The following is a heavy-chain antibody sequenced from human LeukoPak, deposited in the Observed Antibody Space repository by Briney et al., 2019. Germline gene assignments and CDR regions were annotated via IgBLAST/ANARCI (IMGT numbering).Heavy chain of an antibody. V-gene: IGHV3-21*04. D-gene: IGHD5-12*01. Sequence: GGSLRLSCAASGFTFSSYSMNWVRQAPGKGLEWVSSISSSSSYIYYADSVKGRFTISRDNSKNTLYLQMNSLRAEDTAVYYCAKGAYSGYSSFDYWGQGTLVTVSS. CDR1: GFTFSSYS. J-gene: IGHJ4*02. CDR3: AKGAYSGYSSFDY. CDR2: ISSSSSYI.